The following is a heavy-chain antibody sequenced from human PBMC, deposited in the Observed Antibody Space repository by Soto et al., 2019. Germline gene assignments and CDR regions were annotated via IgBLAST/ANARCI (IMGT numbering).Heavy chain of an antibody. V-gene: IGHV4-39*01. D-gene: IGHD3-22*01. CDR3: AGGDYYHSSGYYFYYYTMDV. Sequence: SETLSLTCTVSGGSISSSSYYWGWIRQPPGKGLEKIGNVYYGGSTYYNPSLKSRVTISVETSKSQFSLKLSSVTAADTAVYYCAGGDYYHSSGYYFYYYTMDVWGQGTTVTVSS. CDR2: VYYGGST. J-gene: IGHJ6*02. CDR1: GGSISSSSYY.